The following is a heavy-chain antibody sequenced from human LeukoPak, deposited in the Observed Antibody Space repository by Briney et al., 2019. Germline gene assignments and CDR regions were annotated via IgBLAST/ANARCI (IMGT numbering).Heavy chain of an antibody. CDR3: VRDAPEWEIPSDY. J-gene: IGHJ4*02. CDR1: GFTFSSYA. V-gene: IGHV3-74*01. CDR2: INTDGSST. Sequence: GGSLRLSCAASGFTFSSYAMSWVRQAPGKGLVWVSHINTDGSSTNYADSVKGRFTISRDNAKNTLYLQMNSLRAEDTAVYYCVRDAPEWEIPSDYWGQGTLVTVSS. D-gene: IGHD1-26*01.